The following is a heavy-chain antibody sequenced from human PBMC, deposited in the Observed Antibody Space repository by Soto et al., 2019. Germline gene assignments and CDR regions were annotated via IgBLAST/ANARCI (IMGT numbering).Heavy chain of an antibody. CDR3: AKDGKNVLRFLEWLPDYYYYYMDV. CDR2: ISYDGSNK. D-gene: IGHD3-3*01. Sequence: GGSLRLSCAASGFTFSSYGMHWVRQAPGKGLEWVAVISYDGSNKYYADSVKGRFTISRDNSKNTLYLQMNSLRAEDTAVYYCAKDGKNVLRFLEWLPDYYYYYMDVWGKGTTVTVSS. J-gene: IGHJ6*03. V-gene: IGHV3-30*18. CDR1: GFTFSSYG.